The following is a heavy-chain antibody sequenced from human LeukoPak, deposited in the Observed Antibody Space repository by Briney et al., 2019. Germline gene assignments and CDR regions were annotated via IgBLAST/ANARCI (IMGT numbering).Heavy chain of an antibody. Sequence: ASVKVSCKASGGTFSSYAISWVRQAPGQGLEWMGGIIPIFGTANYAQKFQGRVTITADESTSTAYMELSSLRSEDTAVYYCARLVTRIYDSSGNDYWGQGTLVTVSS. CDR1: GGTFSSYA. CDR2: IIPIFGTA. D-gene: IGHD3-22*01. CDR3: ARLVTRIYDSSGNDY. J-gene: IGHJ4*02. V-gene: IGHV1-69*01.